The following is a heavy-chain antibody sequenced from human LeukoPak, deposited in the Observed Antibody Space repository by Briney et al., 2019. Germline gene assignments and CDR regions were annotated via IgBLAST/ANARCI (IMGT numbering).Heavy chain of an antibody. CDR2: ISAYNGNT. J-gene: IGHJ3*02. V-gene: IGHV1-18*01. CDR3: ARYGLVTNDAFDI. Sequence: ASVKVSCKASGYTFTSYGISWVRQAPGQGPEWMGWISAYNGNTNYAQKLQGRVTMTRDTSTSTAYMELRSLRSDDTAVFYCARYGLVTNDAFDIWGQGTMVTVSS. D-gene: IGHD2-21*02. CDR1: GYTFTSYG.